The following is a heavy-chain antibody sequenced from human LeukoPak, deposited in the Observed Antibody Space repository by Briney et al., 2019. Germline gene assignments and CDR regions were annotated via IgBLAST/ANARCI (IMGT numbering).Heavy chain of an antibody. D-gene: IGHD3-3*01. Sequence: SETLSLTCTVSGGSISSYYWNWIRQPPGKGLEWIGYIYYSGSTNYNPSLKSRVTISVDTSKNQVSLELRSVTAADTAVYYCARARKQDDNFYRGYYYMDVWGKGTTVTVSS. CDR3: ARARKQDDNFYRGYYYMDV. CDR2: IYYSGST. J-gene: IGHJ6*03. CDR1: GGSISSYY. V-gene: IGHV4-59*08.